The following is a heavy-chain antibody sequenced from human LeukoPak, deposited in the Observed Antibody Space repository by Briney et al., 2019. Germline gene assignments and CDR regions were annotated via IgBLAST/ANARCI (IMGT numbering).Heavy chain of an antibody. V-gene: IGHV4-59*08. D-gene: IGHD1-1*01. CDR1: GGSIRSYF. CDR2: VYYSGST. Sequence: KPSETLSLTCTVSGGSIRSYFWSWIRQPPGKGLEWIGYVYYSGSTNYNPSLKSRVTISVDTSKKQFSLKLRSVPAADTAVYYCARRPEGTSHCYYWGQGTLVTVSS. CDR3: ARRPEGTSHCYY. J-gene: IGHJ4*02.